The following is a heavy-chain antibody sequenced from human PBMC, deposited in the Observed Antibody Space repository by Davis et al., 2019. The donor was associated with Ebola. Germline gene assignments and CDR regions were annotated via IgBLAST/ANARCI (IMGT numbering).Heavy chain of an antibody. Sequence: GESLKISCAASGFTFSSYSMNWVRQAPGKGLEWVANIKQDGSEKYYVDSVKGRFTFSRDNAKNSLHLQMDSLRAEGTAVYYCARRAFDNYYFDYWGQGTLVTVSS. CDR1: GFTFSSYS. CDR2: IKQDGSEK. CDR3: ARRAFDNYYFDY. J-gene: IGHJ4*02. D-gene: IGHD1-1*01. V-gene: IGHV3-7*03.